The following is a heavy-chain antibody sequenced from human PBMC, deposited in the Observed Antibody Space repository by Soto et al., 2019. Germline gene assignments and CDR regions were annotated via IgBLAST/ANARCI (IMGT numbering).Heavy chain of an antibody. Sequence: ASVHVSCKASGYTFTSYGISWVRQAPGQGLEWMGWISAYNGNTNYAQKLQGRVTMTTDTSTSTAYMELRSLRSDDTAVYYCARGAVLMVYATAFDYWGQGTLVTVSS. D-gene: IGHD2-8*01. CDR3: ARGAVLMVYATAFDY. V-gene: IGHV1-18*01. CDR1: GYTFTSYG. CDR2: ISAYNGNT. J-gene: IGHJ4*02.